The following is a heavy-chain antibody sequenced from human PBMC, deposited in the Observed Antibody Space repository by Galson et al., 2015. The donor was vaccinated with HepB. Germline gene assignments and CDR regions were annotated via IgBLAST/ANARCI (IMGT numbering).Heavy chain of an antibody. J-gene: IGHJ4*02. Sequence: SVKVSCKASGGTFSSYAISWVRQAPGQGLEWMGGIIPIFGTANYAQKFQGRVTITADESTSTAYMELSSLRSEDTAVYYCARGPLLYYYDSSGYYSFPSTDGRFDYWGQGTLVTVSS. CDR3: ARGPLLYYYDSSGYYSFPSTDGRFDY. CDR2: IIPIFGTA. V-gene: IGHV1-69*13. D-gene: IGHD3-22*01. CDR1: GGTFSSYA.